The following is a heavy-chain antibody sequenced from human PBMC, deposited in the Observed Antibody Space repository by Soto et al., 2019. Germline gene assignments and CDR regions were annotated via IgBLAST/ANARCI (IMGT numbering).Heavy chain of an antibody. Sequence: GGSLRLSCAASGFTFSSYAMSWVRQAPGKGLEWISAISGSGGSTYYADSVKGRFTISRDNSKNTLYLQMNSLRAEDTAVYYCAKSIGAARRGWFDPWGQGTLVTVSS. J-gene: IGHJ5*02. CDR3: AKSIGAARRGWFDP. D-gene: IGHD6-6*01. V-gene: IGHV3-23*01. CDR2: ISGSGGST. CDR1: GFTFSSYA.